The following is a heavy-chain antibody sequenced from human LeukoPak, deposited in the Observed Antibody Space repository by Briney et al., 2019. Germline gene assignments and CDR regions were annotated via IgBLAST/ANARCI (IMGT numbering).Heavy chain of an antibody. D-gene: IGHD3-10*01. CDR1: GFTFSSYA. Sequence: PGGSLRLSCAASGFTFSSYAMHWVRQAPGKGLEWVAVISYDGSNKYYADSVKGRFTISRDNSKNTLYLQMNSLRADDTAVYYCARGLYGSGSTYDYWGQGTLVTVSS. CDR3: ARGLYGSGSTYDY. V-gene: IGHV3-30*04. J-gene: IGHJ4*02. CDR2: ISYDGSNK.